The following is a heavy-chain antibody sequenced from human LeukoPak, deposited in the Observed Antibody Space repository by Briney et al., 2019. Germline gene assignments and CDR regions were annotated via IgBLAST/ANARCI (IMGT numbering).Heavy chain of an antibody. V-gene: IGHV3-7*01. Sequence: GGSLRLSCAASGFTFSSYWMSWVRQAPGRGLEWVANIKQDGSEKYYVDSVKGRFAISRDNAKNSLYLQMNSLRAEDTAVYYCARGLTPITIFGVVSGYYYYMDVWGKGTTVTVSS. CDR2: IKQDGSEK. D-gene: IGHD3-3*01. CDR1: GFTFSSYW. J-gene: IGHJ6*03. CDR3: ARGLTPITIFGVVSGYYYYMDV.